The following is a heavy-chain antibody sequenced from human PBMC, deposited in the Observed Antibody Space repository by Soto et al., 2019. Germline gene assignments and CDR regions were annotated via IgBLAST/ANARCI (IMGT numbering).Heavy chain of an antibody. J-gene: IGHJ5*02. CDR1: GASVITSDYY. Sequence: SETLSLTCTVSGASVITSDYYWSWIRQPPGKGLEWIGYMSYSGTYYNPSLKSRVTTSLDRSKNQISLYLTSVTAAGTAVYYCARIGTLSGIVTNNWFDLWGQGVLVTVSS. D-gene: IGHD1-26*01. CDR3: ARIGTLSGIVTNNWFDL. CDR2: MSYSGT. V-gene: IGHV4-30-4*01.